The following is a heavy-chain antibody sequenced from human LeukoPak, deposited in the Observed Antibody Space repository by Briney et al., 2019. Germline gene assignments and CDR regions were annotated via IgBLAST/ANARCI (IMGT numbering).Heavy chain of an antibody. J-gene: IGHJ4*02. V-gene: IGHV5-10-1*01. CDR3: ARVSSGWSRAFLDY. Sequence: GQSLRISCKGSGYTFSSYWITWVRQMPGKGLEWMGRIDPSASQTNYSPSFQGHVSISVDKSVSTAYLQWSSLKASDTAIYYCARVSSGWSRAFLDYWGQGVLVTVSS. CDR1: GYTFSSYW. CDR2: IDPSASQT. D-gene: IGHD6-19*01.